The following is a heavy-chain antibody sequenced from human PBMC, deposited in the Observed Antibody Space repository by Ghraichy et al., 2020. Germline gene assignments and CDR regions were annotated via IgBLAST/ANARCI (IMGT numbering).Heavy chain of an antibody. D-gene: IGHD5-24*01. Sequence: GGSLRLSCAASGFTFSSYSMNWVRQAPGKGLEWVSSISSSSSYIYYADSVKGRFTISRDNAKNSLYLQMNSLRAEDTAVYYCARGRRDHWYFDLWGRGTLVTVSS. CDR1: GFTFSSYS. V-gene: IGHV3-21*01. J-gene: IGHJ2*01. CDR3: ARGRRDHWYFDL. CDR2: ISSSSSYI.